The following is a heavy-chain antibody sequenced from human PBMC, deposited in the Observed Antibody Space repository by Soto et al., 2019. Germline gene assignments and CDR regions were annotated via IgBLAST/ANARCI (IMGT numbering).Heavy chain of an antibody. CDR3: ARDRSWFGESLGGGDY. D-gene: IGHD3-10*01. CDR1: GFTFSSYW. CDR2: IKQDGSEK. J-gene: IGHJ4*02. Sequence: PGGSLRLSCAASGFTFSSYWMSWVRQAPGKGLEWVANIKQDGSEKYYVDSVKGRFTISRDNAKNSLYLQMNSLRAEDTAVYYCARDRSWFGESLGGGDYWGQGTLVTVYS. V-gene: IGHV3-7*03.